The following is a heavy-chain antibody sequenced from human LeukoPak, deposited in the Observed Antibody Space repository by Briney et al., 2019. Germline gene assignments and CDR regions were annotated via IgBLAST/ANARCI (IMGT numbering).Heavy chain of an antibody. Sequence: PGRSLRLSCAASGFTFDDYAMHWVRHAPGKGLEWVSGISWNSGSIGYADSVKGRFTISRDNAKNSLYLQMNSLRAEDTALYYCVRDRCSSTSCHDSPNWFDPWGQGTLVTVSS. CDR3: VRDRCSSTSCHDSPNWFDP. CDR2: ISWNSGSI. J-gene: IGHJ5*02. V-gene: IGHV3-9*01. D-gene: IGHD2-2*01. CDR1: GFTFDDYA.